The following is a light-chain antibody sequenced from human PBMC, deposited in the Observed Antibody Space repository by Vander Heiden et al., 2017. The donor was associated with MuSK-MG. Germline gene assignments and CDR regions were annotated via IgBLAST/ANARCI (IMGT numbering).Light chain of an antibody. V-gene: IGKV2-28*01. Sequence: EIVMTQSPVSLPVTPGEPASVSCRSSQSLLHSNGYNYLDWYLQKPGQSPQLLIYLGSNRASGVPDRFSGSGSGTDFTLKISRVEAEDVGVYYCIQALQTPTTFGGGTKVXIK. CDR2: LGS. J-gene: IGKJ4*01. CDR1: QSLLHSNGYNY. CDR3: IQALQTPTT.